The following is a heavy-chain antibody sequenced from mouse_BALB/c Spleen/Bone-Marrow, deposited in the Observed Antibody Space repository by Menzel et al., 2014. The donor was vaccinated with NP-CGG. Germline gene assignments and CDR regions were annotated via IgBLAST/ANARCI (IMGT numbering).Heavy chain of an antibody. CDR3: ARDIKDDWFAY. V-gene: IGHV7-3*02. D-gene: IGHD1-3*01. CDR1: GFTFTDYY. Sequence: EVKLMESGGGLVQPGGSLRLSCATSGFTFTDYYMSWVRQPPGRALEWLGFIKNKANGYTTEYSASVKGRFTISRDNSQSIHYLQMNTLRAEDSATYYCARDIKDDWFAYWGQGTLVTVSA. J-gene: IGHJ3*01. CDR2: IKNKANGYTT.